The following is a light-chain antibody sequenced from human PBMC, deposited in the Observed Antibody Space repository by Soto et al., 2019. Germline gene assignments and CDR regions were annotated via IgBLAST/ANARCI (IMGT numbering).Light chain of an antibody. V-gene: IGKV3-20*01. CDR1: QSVSIN. Sequence: EIVMTQSPATLSVSPGERATLSCRASQSVSINLAWYQQKPGQAPRLLIYGASSRATGIPDRFSGSGSGTDFTLTISRLEPEDFAVYYCQKYGSSPLTFGGGTKVDIK. CDR3: QKYGSSPLT. J-gene: IGKJ4*01. CDR2: GAS.